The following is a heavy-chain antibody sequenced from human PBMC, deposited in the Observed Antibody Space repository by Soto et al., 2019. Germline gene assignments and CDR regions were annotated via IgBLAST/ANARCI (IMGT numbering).Heavy chain of an antibody. Sequence: HGESLKISCKGSGYSFTSYWIGWVRQMPGKGLEWMGIIYPGDSDTRYSPSFQGQVTISADKSISTAYLQWSSLKASDTAMYYCARLSGYDFLSGYGMDVWGQGTTVTVSS. J-gene: IGHJ6*01. CDR2: IYPGDSDT. V-gene: IGHV5-51*01. D-gene: IGHD5-12*01. CDR3: ARLSGYDFLSGYGMDV. CDR1: GYSFTSYW.